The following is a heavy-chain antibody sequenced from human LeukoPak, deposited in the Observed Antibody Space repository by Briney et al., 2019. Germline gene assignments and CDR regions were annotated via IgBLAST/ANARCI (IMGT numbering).Heavy chain of an antibody. CDR1: GFTFDDYA. V-gene: IGHV3-9*01. J-gene: IGHJ6*03. Sequence: GGSLRLSCAASGFTFDDYAMHWVRQAPGKGLEWVSGISWNSGSIGYADSVKGRFTISRDNSKNTLYLQMNSLRAEDTAVYYCAKDLGPYYYYYMDVWGKGTTVTVSS. CDR3: AKDLGPYYYYYMDV. CDR2: ISWNSGSI.